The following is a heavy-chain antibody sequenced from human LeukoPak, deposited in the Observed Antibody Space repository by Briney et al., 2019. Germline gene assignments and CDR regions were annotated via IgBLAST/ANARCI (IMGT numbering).Heavy chain of an antibody. J-gene: IGHJ6*02. Sequence: PGGSLRLSCAVSGFTFSSYWMHWVRQVPGKGLVWVSRINRDGNNTNYADSVKGRFTISRDNAKNTLYLQMNSLRAEDTAVYYCARNTAPSYGLDVRGQGTTVTVSS. CDR3: ARNTAPSYGLDV. CDR1: GFTFSSYW. D-gene: IGHD4-17*01. V-gene: IGHV3-74*01. CDR2: INRDGNNT.